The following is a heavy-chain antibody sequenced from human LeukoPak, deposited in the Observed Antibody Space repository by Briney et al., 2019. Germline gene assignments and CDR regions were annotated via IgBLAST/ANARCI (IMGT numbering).Heavy chain of an antibody. D-gene: IGHD1-26*01. CDR3: ARDRKVGATEYDY. CDR1: GFGFSVYW. J-gene: IGHJ4*02. Sequence: GGSLRLSCAASGFGFSVYWMHWVRQAPGKGLEWVSVIYSGGSTYYADSVKGRFTISRDNSKNALYLQMNSLRAEDTPVYYCARDRKVGATEYDYWGQGTLVTVSS. V-gene: IGHV3-53*01. CDR2: IYSGGST.